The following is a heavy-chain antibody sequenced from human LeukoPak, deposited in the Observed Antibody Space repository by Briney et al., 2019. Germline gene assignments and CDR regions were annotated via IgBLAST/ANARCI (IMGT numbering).Heavy chain of an antibody. CDR3: ARSRITMVRGVIPGWYFDL. CDR1: GYTFTSYD. Sequence: GASVKVSCKASGYTFTSYDINWARQAPGQGLEWMGGIIPIFGTANYAQKFQGRVTITTDESTSTAYMELSSLRSDDTAVYYCARSRITMVRGVIPGWYFDLWGRGTLVTVSS. J-gene: IGHJ2*01. V-gene: IGHV1-69*05. CDR2: IIPIFGTA. D-gene: IGHD3-10*01.